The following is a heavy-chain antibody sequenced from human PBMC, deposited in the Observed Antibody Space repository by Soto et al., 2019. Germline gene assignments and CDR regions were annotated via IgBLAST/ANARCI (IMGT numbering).Heavy chain of an antibody. D-gene: IGHD3-10*01. Sequence: PGDSLNISCMFAGFSFTTCLIALVRQMPGKVLECMVIIYPVDSDTRYIPSFQGQVTISADKSINTASLQWSSLKASDTAMYYCGTTSLVRGPTGSMAVWGQRTTVTVSS. J-gene: IGHJ6*01. CDR2: IYPVDSDT. CDR1: GFSFTTCL. CDR3: GTTSLVRGPTGSMAV. V-gene: IGHV5-51*01.